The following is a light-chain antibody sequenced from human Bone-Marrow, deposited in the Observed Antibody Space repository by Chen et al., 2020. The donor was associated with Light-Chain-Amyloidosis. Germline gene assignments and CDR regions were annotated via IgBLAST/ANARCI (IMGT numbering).Light chain of an antibody. CDR2: SNN. V-gene: IGLV1-44*01. CDR3: ATWDDTLSGPV. Sequence: QSVLTQPPSTSGTPGQRVTISCSGSSSNIGRNTVSWYQQLPGAAPKLLIYSNNPRPSGVPDRFAGSKSGTSASLASSGLQSGDEADYYCATWDDTLSGPVFGGGTKVTVL. J-gene: IGLJ2*01. CDR1: SSNIGRNT.